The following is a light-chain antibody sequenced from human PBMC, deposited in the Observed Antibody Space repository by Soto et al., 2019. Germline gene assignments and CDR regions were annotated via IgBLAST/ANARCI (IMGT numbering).Light chain of an antibody. CDR1: QSISGW. J-gene: IGKJ2*01. CDR2: KAS. V-gene: IGKV1-5*03. CDR3: QEYNSHSRYT. Sequence: DIPMTQSPSTLSASVGDRVSITCRASQSISGWLAWYQQKPGKAPKLLIYKASRLESGVPSRFSGSGSGTEFTLTISSLQPDDFATSYCQEYNSHSRYTFGQGTKLEIK.